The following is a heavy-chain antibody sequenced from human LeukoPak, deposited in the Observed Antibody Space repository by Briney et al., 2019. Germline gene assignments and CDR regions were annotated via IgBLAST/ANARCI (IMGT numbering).Heavy chain of an antibody. CDR3: ASEQSSWGDAFDI. CDR1: GFTVSSNY. D-gene: IGHD2-15*01. CDR2: IYSGGST. J-gene: IGHJ3*02. V-gene: IGHV3-66*01. Sequence: TGGSLRLSCAASGFTVSSNYMSWVRQAPGKGLEWVSVIYSGGSTYYADSVKGRFTISRDNSKNTLYLQMNSLRAEDTAVYYCASEQSSWGDAFDIWGQGTMVTVSS.